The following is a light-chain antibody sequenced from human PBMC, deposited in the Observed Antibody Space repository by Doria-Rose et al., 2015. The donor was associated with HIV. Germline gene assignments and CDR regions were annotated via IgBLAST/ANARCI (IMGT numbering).Light chain of an antibody. V-gene: IGKV3-20*01. CDR1: QSFSSTY. CDR3: HQYGTSWS. J-gene: IGKJ1*01. CDR2: DGS. Sequence: EIVLTQSPGTLSLSPGERATLSCGASQSFSSTYLAWYQQKPGQAPSLLIYDGSTGATGIPDRFSASGSGTDFTLTINRLEPEDFALYYCHQYGTSWSFGQGTKVEI.